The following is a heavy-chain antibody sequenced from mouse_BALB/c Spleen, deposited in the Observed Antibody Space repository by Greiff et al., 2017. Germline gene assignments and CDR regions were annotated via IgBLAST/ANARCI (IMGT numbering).Heavy chain of an antibody. V-gene: IGHV3-1*02. CDR2: IHYSGST. CDR3: ARWFITTVVAHYAMDY. J-gene: IGHJ4*01. D-gene: IGHD1-1*01. CDR1: GYSITSGYS. Sequence: DVQLQESGPDLVKPSQSLSLTCTVTGYSITSGYSWHWIRQFPGNKLEWMGYIHYSGSTNYNPSLKSRISITRDTSKNQFFLQLNSVTTEDTATYYCARWFITTVVAHYAMDYWGQGTSVTVSS.